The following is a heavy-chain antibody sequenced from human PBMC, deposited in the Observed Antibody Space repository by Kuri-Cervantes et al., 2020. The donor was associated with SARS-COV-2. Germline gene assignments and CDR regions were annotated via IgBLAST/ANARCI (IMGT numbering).Heavy chain of an antibody. V-gene: IGHV4-59*01. D-gene: IGHD1-7*01. CDR3: ARGSWNYPFDY. J-gene: IGHJ4*02. Sequence: SETLSLTCTVSGGSISSYYWSWIRQPPGKGLEWIGYIYYSGSTNYNPSLKSRVTISVDTSKNQFSLKLSSVTAADTAVHYCARGSWNYPFDYWGQGTLVTVSS. CDR1: GGSISSYY. CDR2: IYYSGST.